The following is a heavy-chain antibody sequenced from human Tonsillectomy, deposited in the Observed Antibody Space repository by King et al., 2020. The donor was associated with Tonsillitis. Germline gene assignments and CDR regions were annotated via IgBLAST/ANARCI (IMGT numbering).Heavy chain of an antibody. V-gene: IGHV4-34*01. CDR1: GGSFSGYY. J-gene: IGHJ5*02. CDR3: ASRGYCSGGSCRRFDP. Sequence: VQLQQWGAGLLKPSETLSLTCAVYGGSFSGYYWSWIRQPPGKGLEWIGEINHSGSTNYNPSLKSRVTVSVDTSKNQFSLKLSSVTAADTAVYYCASRGYCSGGSCRRFDPWGQGTLVTVSS. CDR2: INHSGST. D-gene: IGHD2-15*01.